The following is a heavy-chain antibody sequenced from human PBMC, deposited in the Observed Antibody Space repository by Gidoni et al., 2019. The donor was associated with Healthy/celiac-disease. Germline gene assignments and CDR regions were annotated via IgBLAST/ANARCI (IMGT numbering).Heavy chain of an antibody. CDR1: GFTFSSDG. CDR2: ISYDGSNK. V-gene: IGHV3-30*18. D-gene: IGHD5-12*01. CDR3: AKDIVATTPIDYYYGMDV. J-gene: IGHJ6*02. Sequence: QVQLVESGGGVVQPGRSLRLSCAASGFTFSSDGMHWVRQAPGKGLEWVAVISYDGSNKYYADSVKGRFTISRDNSKNTLYLQMNSLRAEDTAVYYCAKDIVATTPIDYYYGMDVWGQGTTVTVSS.